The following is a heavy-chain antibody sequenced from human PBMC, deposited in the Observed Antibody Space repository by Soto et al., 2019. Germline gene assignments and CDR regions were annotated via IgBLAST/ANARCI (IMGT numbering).Heavy chain of an antibody. CDR1: GGSISSYY. Sequence: SETLSLTCTVSGGSISSYYWSWIRQPPGKGLEWIGYIYYSGSTNYNPSLKSRVTISVDTSKNQFSLKLSSVTAADTAVYYCARRRGFPYYYGMDVWSQGTTVTVSS. D-gene: IGHD5-12*01. CDR3: ARRRGFPYYYGMDV. J-gene: IGHJ6*02. CDR2: IYYSGST. V-gene: IGHV4-59*12.